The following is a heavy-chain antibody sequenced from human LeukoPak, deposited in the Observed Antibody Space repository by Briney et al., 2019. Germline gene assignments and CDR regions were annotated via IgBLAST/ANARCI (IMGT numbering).Heavy chain of an antibody. J-gene: IGHJ4*02. CDR1: GFTFNNYA. V-gene: IGHV3-23*01. D-gene: IGHD2/OR15-2a*01. CDR2: ISNSGGRT. Sequence: GGSLRLSCAASGFTFNNYAVGWVXQAPGXXLEWVSAISNSGGRTYYADSVKGRFTISRDNSKNTLYLQMNSLRDDDAGVYYCAKRMGYDFGHFDYWGQGALVTVSS. CDR3: AKRMGYDFGHFDY.